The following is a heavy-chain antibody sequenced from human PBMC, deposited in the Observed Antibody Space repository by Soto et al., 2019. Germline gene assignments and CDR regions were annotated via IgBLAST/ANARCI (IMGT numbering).Heavy chain of an antibody. Sequence: PSETLSLTCSVSGDSISNNKWWSWIRQHPGKVLEWIGYIYYSGSTYYNPSLESRVTLSVDASTNQFSLKVSSVTAADTAVYYCARHKSQSRGPSAYRGQGTLVTVS. V-gene: IGHV4-31*03. CDR2: IYYSGST. J-gene: IGHJ4*02. CDR1: GDSISNNKW. D-gene: IGHD2-15*01. CDR3: ARHKSQSRGPSAY.